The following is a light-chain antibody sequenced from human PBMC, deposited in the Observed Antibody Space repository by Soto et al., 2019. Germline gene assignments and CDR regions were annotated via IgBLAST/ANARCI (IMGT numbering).Light chain of an antibody. CDR1: SSDVGDYNY. Sequence: QSALTQPRSVSGSHGQSVTISCTGTSSDVGDYNYVSWYQQHPGKAPKLMIYDVSKRPSGVPDRFSGSKSGNTASLTISGLQAEDEAGYYCCSYAGSYYVFGTGTKLSVL. V-gene: IGLV2-11*01. CDR3: CSYAGSYYV. CDR2: DVS. J-gene: IGLJ1*01.